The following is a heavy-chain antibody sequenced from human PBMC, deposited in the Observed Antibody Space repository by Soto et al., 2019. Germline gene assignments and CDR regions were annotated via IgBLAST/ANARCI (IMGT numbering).Heavy chain of an antibody. V-gene: IGHV1-18*01. CDR1: GYTFTSYG. CDR3: AREWEQLVPWYYFDY. Sequence: QVQLVQSGAEVKKPGASMKVSCKASGYTFTSYGISWVRQAPGEGLEWMGWISAYNGNTNYAQKLQGRVTMTTDTSTSTAYMELRSLRSDDTAVYYCAREWEQLVPWYYFDYWGQGTLVTVSS. J-gene: IGHJ4*02. CDR2: ISAYNGNT. D-gene: IGHD6-13*01.